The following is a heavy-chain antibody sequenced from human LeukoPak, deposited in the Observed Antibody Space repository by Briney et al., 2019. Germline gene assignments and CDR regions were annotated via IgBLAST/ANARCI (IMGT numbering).Heavy chain of an antibody. CDR3: AREADYGDYVFWFDP. J-gene: IGHJ5*02. Sequence: ASVKVSCKASAYTFTGYYMHWVRQAPGQGLEWMGWINPKSGGTNYARKFQDRVTMTRDTSINTAYMDLSRLRSDDTAVYYCAREADYGDYVFWFDPWGQGTLVTVSS. D-gene: IGHD4-17*01. V-gene: IGHV1-2*02. CDR2: INPKSGGT. CDR1: AYTFTGYY.